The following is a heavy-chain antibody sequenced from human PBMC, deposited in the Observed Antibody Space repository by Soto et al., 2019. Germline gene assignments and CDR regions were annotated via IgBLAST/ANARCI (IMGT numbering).Heavy chain of an antibody. CDR1: GGSISSGDYY. CDR2: IYHSGST. CDR3: AXXXXXXARLDP. Sequence: QVQLQESGPGLVKPSQTLSLTCTVSGGSISSGDYYWSWIRQPPGKGLEWIGYIYHSGSTYYNPSLKSRVTISVDTSKTQFSLKLSSVTAADPAVXXCAXXXXXXARLDPWGQGTLVTVSS. J-gene: IGHJ5*02. V-gene: IGHV4-30-4*01.